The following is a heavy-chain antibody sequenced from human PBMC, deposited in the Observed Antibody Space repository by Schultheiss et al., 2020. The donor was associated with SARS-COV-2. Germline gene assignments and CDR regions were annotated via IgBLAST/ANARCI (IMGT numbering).Heavy chain of an antibody. D-gene: IGHD6-13*01. V-gene: IGHV1-18*01. J-gene: IGHJ6*02. Sequence: ASVKVSCKASGYTFTSYGISWVRQAPGQGLEWMGWISAYNGNTNYAQKLQGRVTMTTDTSTSTAYMELRSLRSDDTAVYYCARKAGGYLAGGMDVWGQGTTVTVSS. CDR1: GYTFTSYG. CDR2: ISAYNGNT. CDR3: ARKAGGYLAGGMDV.